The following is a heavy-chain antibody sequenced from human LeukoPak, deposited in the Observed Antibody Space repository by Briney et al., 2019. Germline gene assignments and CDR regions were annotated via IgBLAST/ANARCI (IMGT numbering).Heavy chain of an antibody. Sequence: ASVKVSCKASGYTFTSYYMHWVRQAPGQGLEWMGIINPSGGSTSYAQKFQGRVTMTRDTSTSTVYMELSSLRSEDTAVYYCAREEIYYYDGSGPLDYWGQGTLVTVSS. CDR3: AREEIYYYDGSGPLDY. D-gene: IGHD3-22*01. J-gene: IGHJ4*02. V-gene: IGHV1-46*01. CDR2: INPSGGST. CDR1: GYTFTSYY.